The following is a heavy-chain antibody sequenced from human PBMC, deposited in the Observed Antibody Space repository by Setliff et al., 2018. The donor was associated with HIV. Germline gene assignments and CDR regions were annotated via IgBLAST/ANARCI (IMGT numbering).Heavy chain of an antibody. V-gene: IGHV1-46*01. J-gene: IGHJ4*02. D-gene: IGHD3-22*01. CDR3: AREIGNYYDSSGYYTQTASFDY. CDR1: GYTFTSYY. CDR2: INPSGGST. Sequence: ASVKVSCKASGYTFTSYYMHWVRQAPGQGLEWMGLINPSGGSTSYAQKFQGRVTMTRDTSTSTVYMELSGLRSEDTAVYYCAREIGNYYDSSGYYTQTASFDYWGQGTLVTV.